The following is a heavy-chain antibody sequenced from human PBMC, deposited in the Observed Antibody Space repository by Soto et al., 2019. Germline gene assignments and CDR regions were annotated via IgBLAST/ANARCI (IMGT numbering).Heavy chain of an antibody. CDR3: ARATGYCGGDCLILGWFDP. Sequence: QVQLQESGPGLVKPSQTLSLTCTVSGGSISSGGYYWSWIRQHPGKGLDWIGYIYYSGSTYSNPSLKSRVTISVDTSKNQFSLKLSSVTAADTAVYYCARATGYCGGDCLILGWFDPWGQGTLVTVSS. CDR2: IYYSGST. D-gene: IGHD2-21*02. J-gene: IGHJ5*02. CDR1: GGSISSGGYY. V-gene: IGHV4-31*03.